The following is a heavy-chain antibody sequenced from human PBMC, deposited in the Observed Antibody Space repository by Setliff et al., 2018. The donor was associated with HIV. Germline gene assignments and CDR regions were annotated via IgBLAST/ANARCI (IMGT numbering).Heavy chain of an antibody. CDR3: ARVGIQLWYPSYYYYYMDV. CDR2: IIPILGIA. Sequence: SVKVSCKASGGTFSSYAISWVRQAPGQGLEWMGGIIPILGIANYAQKFQGRVTITADKSTSTAYMELSSLRSEDTSVYYCARVGIQLWYPSYYYYYMDVWGKGTTVTSP. D-gene: IGHD5-18*01. V-gene: IGHV1-69*10. CDR1: GGTFSSYA. J-gene: IGHJ6*03.